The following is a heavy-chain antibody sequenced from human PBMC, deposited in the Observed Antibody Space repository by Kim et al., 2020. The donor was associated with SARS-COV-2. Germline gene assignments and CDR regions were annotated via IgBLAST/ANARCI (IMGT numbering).Heavy chain of an antibody. CDR3: ARVGKIWSDYGDYVYYYYGMDV. CDR1: GYTFTSYD. V-gene: IGHV1-8*01. J-gene: IGHJ6*02. CDR2: MNPNSGNT. Sequence: ASVKVSCKASGYTFTSYDINWVRQATGQGLEWMGWMNPNSGNTGYAQKFQGRVTMTRNTSISTAYMELSSLRSEDTAVYYCARVGKIWSDYGDYVYYYYGMDVWGQGTTVTVSS. D-gene: IGHD4-17*01.